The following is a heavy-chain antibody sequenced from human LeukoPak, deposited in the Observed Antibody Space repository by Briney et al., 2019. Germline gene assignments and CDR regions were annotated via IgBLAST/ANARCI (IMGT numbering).Heavy chain of an antibody. V-gene: IGHV3-53*01. Sequence: ETLSLTCTVSGGSISSSSYYWGWIRQPPGKGLEWVSVIYSGGSTYYADSVKGRFTISRDNSKNTLYLQMNGLRAEDTAVYYCAKARYCSGGSCFPQLTPDYWGQGTLVTVSS. J-gene: IGHJ4*02. D-gene: IGHD2-15*01. CDR2: IYSGGST. CDR3: AKARYCSGGSCFPQLTPDY. CDR1: GGSISSSSYY.